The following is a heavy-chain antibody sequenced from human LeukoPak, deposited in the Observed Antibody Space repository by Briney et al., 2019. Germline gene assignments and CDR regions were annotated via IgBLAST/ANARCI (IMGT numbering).Heavy chain of an antibody. Sequence: GGSLRLSCVASGFTLSGYEMNWVRQAPGNGPEWVANIKEDESEKNYVDSVKGRFTISRDSAKNSLYLQMNSLRAEDTAVYYCARVTSGSSYRPFDYWGQGTLVTVSS. J-gene: IGHJ4*02. CDR1: GFTLSGYE. V-gene: IGHV3-7*01. CDR2: IKEDESEK. CDR3: ARVTSGSSYRPFDY. D-gene: IGHD3-10*01.